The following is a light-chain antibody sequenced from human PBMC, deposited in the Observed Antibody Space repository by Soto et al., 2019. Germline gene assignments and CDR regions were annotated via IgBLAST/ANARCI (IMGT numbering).Light chain of an antibody. Sequence: EIVLTQSPGTLSLSPGERATLSCRASQSVSNNYLAWYQQKPGQAPRLLIYGASNRATCIPDRFRGSGSGTDFTLTISRLEPEDFAVYYCQQYGSSQWTFGQGTKVDTK. CDR3: QQYGSSQWT. CDR1: QSVSNNY. J-gene: IGKJ1*01. CDR2: GAS. V-gene: IGKV3-20*01.